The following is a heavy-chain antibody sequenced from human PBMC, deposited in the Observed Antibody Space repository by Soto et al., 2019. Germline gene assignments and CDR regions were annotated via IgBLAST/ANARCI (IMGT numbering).Heavy chain of an antibody. D-gene: IGHD5-18*01. CDR3: ARGYGRNFDY. V-gene: IGHV4-61*08. J-gene: IGHJ4*02. CDR1: GGSISSGGYS. Sequence: SETLSLTCAVSGGSISSGGYSWTWFRQPPGKGLEWIGEINNSVTTNYNPSLKSRVTISVDTSKNQFSLKLSSVTAADTAVYYCARGYGRNFDYWGQGTLVTVSS. CDR2: INNSVTT.